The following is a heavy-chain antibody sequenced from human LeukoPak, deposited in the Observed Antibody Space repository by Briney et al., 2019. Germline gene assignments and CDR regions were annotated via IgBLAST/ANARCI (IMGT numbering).Heavy chain of an antibody. D-gene: IGHD6-13*01. J-gene: IGHJ6*03. V-gene: IGHV3-21*01. CDR3: ARDVPGIAAAGPYYYYYMDV. CDR2: ISSSSSYI. CDR1: GFTFSSYS. Sequence: GGSLRLSCAASGFTFSSYSMNWVRQAPGKGLEWVSSISSSSSYIYYADSVKGRFTISRDNAKNSLYLQMNSLRAEDTAVYYCARDVPGIAAAGPYYYYYMDVWGKGTTVTVSS.